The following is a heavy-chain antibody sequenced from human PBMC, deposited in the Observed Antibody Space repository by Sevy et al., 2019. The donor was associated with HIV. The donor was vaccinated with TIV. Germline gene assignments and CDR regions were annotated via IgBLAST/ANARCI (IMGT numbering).Heavy chain of an antibody. V-gene: IGHV3-53*01. Sequence: GGSLRLSCAVSKFTVSNNYMTWVRQAPGKGLEWVSTLYDSGAVYDAVSVKGRFTVSRDNSKNTLYLQMNSLRAEDTAVYYCARTVVLVDGPRNWLDTWGQGTLVTVSS. D-gene: IGHD2-8*02. CDR1: KFTVSNNY. J-gene: IGHJ5*02. CDR3: ARTVVLVDGPRNWLDT. CDR2: LYDSGAV.